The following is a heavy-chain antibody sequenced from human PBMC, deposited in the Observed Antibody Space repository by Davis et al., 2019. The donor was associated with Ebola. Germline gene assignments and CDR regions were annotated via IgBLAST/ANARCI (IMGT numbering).Heavy chain of an antibody. V-gene: IGHV3-NL1*01. CDR2: IYRDGRM. CDR1: GFTFSSYG. Sequence: GESLKISCTASGFTFSSYGMHWVRQAPGKGLEWVSVIYRDGRMYHADSVKGRFTISRDNSKNTVYLQMHSLRVEDTAIYYCAKDNYAVTIMVGAFDIWGQGTVVTVSS. J-gene: IGHJ3*02. D-gene: IGHD4-17*01. CDR3: AKDNYAVTIMVGAFDI.